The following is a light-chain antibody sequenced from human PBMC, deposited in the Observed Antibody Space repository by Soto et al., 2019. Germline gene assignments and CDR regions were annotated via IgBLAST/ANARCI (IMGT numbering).Light chain of an antibody. CDR3: GTWDSSLSAYA. Sequence: QSVLTQPPLVSAAPGQKVTISCSGSSSNIGNNYVSWYQQLPGTAPKLLIYDNNKRPSGIPDRFSGSKSGTSATLGITGLQTGDEADYYCGTWDSSLSAYAFGTGTKV. CDR1: SSNIGNNY. V-gene: IGLV1-51*01. J-gene: IGLJ1*01. CDR2: DNN.